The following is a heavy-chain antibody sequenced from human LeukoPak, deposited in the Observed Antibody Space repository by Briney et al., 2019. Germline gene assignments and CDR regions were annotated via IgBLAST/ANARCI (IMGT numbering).Heavy chain of an antibody. CDR3: ARDNYYGSGSYTAY. CDR1: GFTFSNFA. J-gene: IGHJ4*02. Sequence: GGSLRLSCVASGFTFSNFAMSWVRQAPGKRLEWVSSISGSGGSTYYADSVKGRFPISRDNSKNTLYLQMNDLGADDTAVYYCARDNYYGSGSYTAYWGQGTLVTVSS. V-gene: IGHV3-23*01. CDR2: ISGSGGST. D-gene: IGHD3-10*01.